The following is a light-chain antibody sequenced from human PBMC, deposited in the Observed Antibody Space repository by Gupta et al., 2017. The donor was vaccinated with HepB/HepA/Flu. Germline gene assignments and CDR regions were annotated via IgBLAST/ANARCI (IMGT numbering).Light chain of an antibody. CDR3: QQYDNSPLT. V-gene: IGKV3-20*01. J-gene: IGKJ4*01. Sequence: EIALTQSPDTLSCSPGERSTLSCRTSQSVSSSFLDWYQQKPGQAPRLLISVASSRATGIPDRFSGSGSGTDFTLTISRLEPEDFAVYYCQQYDNSPLTFGGGTKVEIK. CDR1: QSVSSSF. CDR2: VAS.